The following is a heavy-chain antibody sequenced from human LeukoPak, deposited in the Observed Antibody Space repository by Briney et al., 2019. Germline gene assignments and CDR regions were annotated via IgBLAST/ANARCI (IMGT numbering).Heavy chain of an antibody. V-gene: IGHV4-39*01. Sequence: KPSETLSLTCTVSGGSISSSSYYWGWIRHPPGKGLEWVGSIHYSGSTYYNPSLKSRLTISVDTSKNQLSLKLNSVTAADTAVYYCARHAGLAVTATGFDYWGQGTLVTVSS. CDR3: ARHAGLAVTATGFDY. D-gene: IGHD6-19*01. CDR1: GGSISSSSYY. CDR2: IHYSGST. J-gene: IGHJ4*02.